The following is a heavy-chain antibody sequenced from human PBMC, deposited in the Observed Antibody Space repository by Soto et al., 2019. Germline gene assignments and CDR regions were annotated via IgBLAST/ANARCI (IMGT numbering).Heavy chain of an antibody. CDR1: GFTFSSYG. CDR2: IWYDGSNK. CDR3: ARALPRGGRPFSWFDP. D-gene: IGHD3-16*01. Sequence: GGSLRLSCAASGFTFSSYGMHWVRQAPGKGLEWVAVIWYDGSNKYYADSVKGRFTISRDNSKNTLYLQMNSLRAEDTAVYYCARALPRGGRPFSWFDPWGQGTLVTVSS. V-gene: IGHV3-33*01. J-gene: IGHJ5*02.